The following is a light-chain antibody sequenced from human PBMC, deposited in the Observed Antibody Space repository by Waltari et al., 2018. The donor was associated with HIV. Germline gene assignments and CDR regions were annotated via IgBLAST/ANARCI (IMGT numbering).Light chain of an antibody. CDR3: QQRINRPPNT. Sequence: ELVLPQSPATLSMSPGQRATLSSWGSQSVSNNLACCQQKPGEAPRLLMYVASNRASGSPARISGSGSGTDFTLTISSVEPEDVAVSYCQQRINRPPNTFGPGTKLEIK. V-gene: IGKV3-11*01. CDR2: VAS. CDR1: QSVSNN. J-gene: IGKJ2*01.